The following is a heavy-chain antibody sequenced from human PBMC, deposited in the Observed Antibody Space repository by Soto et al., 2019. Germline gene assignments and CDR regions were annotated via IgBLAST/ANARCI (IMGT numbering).Heavy chain of an antibody. J-gene: IGHJ4*02. V-gene: IGHV3-23*01. D-gene: IGHD3-10*01. CDR1: GLTLSSHA. CDR2: ISGSGGST. CDR3: ALASGSIDY. Sequence: SLRPSRSASGLTLSSHAVSWVRQASGKGLEWVSAISGSGGSTYYAHSVKGRFTISRDNSKNALYLQMSSLRADDKAVYYCALASGSIDYWGQGTLVTVSS.